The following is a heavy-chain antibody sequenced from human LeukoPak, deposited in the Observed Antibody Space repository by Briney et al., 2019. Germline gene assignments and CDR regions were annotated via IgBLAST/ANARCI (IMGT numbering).Heavy chain of an antibody. CDR2: IYYNGNT. V-gene: IGHV4-59*08. D-gene: IGHD2-8*01. J-gene: IGHJ4*02. CDR1: GFTFSDYY. CDR3: ARHVLGDYDY. Sequence: PGGSLRLSCAASGFTFSDYYMSWIRQPPGKGLEWIGYIYYNGNTYYNPSLRSRVTMSVDTSKNQFSLKLNSVTAADTAVYYCARHVLGDYDYWGQGTLVTVSS.